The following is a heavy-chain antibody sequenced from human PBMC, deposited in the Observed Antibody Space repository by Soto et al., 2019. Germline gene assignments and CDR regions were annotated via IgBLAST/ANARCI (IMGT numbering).Heavy chain of an antibody. CDR3: ARQGRTVTDYYSSYYMYV. V-gene: IGHV4-59*08. J-gene: IGHJ6*03. CDR2: IYYSGST. Sequence: PSETLSLTCTVSGGSISSYYWSWIRQPPGKGLEWIGYIYYSGSTNYNPSLKSRVTISVDTSKNQFSLKLSSVTAADTAVYYCARQGRTVTDYYSSYYMYVWGKGTTVPVSS. D-gene: IGHD4-4*01. CDR1: GGSISSYY.